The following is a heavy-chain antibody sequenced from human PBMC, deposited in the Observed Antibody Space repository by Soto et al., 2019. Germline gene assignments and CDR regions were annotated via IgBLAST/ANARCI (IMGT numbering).Heavy chain of an antibody. V-gene: IGHV1-18*01. J-gene: IGHJ4*02. CDR1: GYTFIRYG. CDR3: ARDEGSSCYFFDY. D-gene: IGHD6-13*01. Sequence: QVQLVQSGAEVKKPGASVKVSCKASGYTFIRYGIGWVRQAPGQGHEWRGWISTNNGNTNYGQKLQGRVVMTTDTSTNTAYMELRSLRSDDTAVYYWARDEGSSCYFFDYWGQGTLVTVSS. CDR2: ISTNNGNT.